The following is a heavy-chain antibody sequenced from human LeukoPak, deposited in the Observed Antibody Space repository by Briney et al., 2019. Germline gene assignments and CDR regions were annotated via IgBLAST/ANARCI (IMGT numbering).Heavy chain of an antibody. CDR3: ARDLGYDGFDWAP. D-gene: IGHD5-12*01. V-gene: IGHV4-34*01. Sequence: SETLSLTCAVYGGSFSGYYWSWIRQPPGKGLEWIGEINHSGSTNYNPSLKSRVTISVDTSKNQISLNLTSVTAADAAVYYCARDLGYDGFDWAPWGQGTLVTVSS. J-gene: IGHJ5*02. CDR1: GGSFSGYY. CDR2: INHSGST.